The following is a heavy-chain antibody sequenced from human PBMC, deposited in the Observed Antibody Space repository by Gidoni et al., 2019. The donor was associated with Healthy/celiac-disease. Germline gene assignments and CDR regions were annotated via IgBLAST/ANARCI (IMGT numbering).Heavy chain of an antibody. J-gene: IGHJ6*02. V-gene: IGHV4-4*07. CDR3: ARDPPLVDYYYGMDV. Sequence: QVQLQESGPGLAKPSETLSLTCTVSGGPISSYYWSWIRQPAGKGLEWIGRIYTSGSTNYNPSLKSRVTMSVDTSKNQFSLKLSSVTAADTAVYYCARDPPLVDYYYGMDVWGQGTTVTVSS. CDR1: GGPISSYY. D-gene: IGHD3-3*02. CDR2: IYTSGST.